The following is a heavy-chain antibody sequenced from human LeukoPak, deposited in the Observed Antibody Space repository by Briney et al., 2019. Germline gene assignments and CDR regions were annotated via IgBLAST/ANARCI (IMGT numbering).Heavy chain of an antibody. Sequence: GKSLRLSCAASGFTFRSYAIHWVRQAPGKGLEWVAFISYDGSVTYYADSVKGRFTISRDNSKNTLYLQMNSLRAEDTAVYYCAKSLGYDSSGYPIDYWGQGTLVTVSS. CDR1: GFTFRSYA. D-gene: IGHD3-22*01. CDR2: ISYDGSVT. V-gene: IGHV3-30-3*02. CDR3: AKSLGYDSSGYPIDY. J-gene: IGHJ4*02.